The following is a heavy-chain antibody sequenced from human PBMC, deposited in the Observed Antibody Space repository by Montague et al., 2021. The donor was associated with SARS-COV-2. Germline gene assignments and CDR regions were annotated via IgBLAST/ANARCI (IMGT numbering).Heavy chain of an antibody. Sequence: SETLSLTCAVYGGSFSDYHWTWIRQSPGGGLEWIGQINYGGSTKYNPSLRSRVTISIDTSKNRFSLKLSSVTAADTAVYYCARRGYSGYDYHLLVDYWGQGTLVTVSS. CDR3: ARRGYSGYDYHLLVDY. J-gene: IGHJ4*02. D-gene: IGHD5-12*01. CDR2: INYGGST. V-gene: IGHV4-34*01. CDR1: GGSFSDYH.